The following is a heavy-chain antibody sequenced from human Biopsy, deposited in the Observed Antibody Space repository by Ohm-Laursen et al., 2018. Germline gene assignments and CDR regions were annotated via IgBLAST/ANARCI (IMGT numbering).Heavy chain of an antibody. V-gene: IGHV1-69*13. J-gene: IGHJ5*02. CDR2: IITVSETA. CDR3: ARGYSRRVSIFEASIYWFDT. CDR1: GGAFTNYA. D-gene: IGHD3-10*01. Sequence: SVKVSCKASGGAFTNYAINWVRQAPGHGLEWMGGIITVSETAGYAERFQGRVTITADVTTTTAYMDLSGLRSEDTAVYFCARGYSRRVSIFEASIYWFDTWGQGTLVIVSS.